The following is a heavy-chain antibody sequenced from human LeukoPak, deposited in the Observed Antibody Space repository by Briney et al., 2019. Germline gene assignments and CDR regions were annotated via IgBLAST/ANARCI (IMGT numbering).Heavy chain of an antibody. CDR3: AREGDNPFFQH. CDR1: GGSISSSSYY. Sequence: SETLSLTCTVSGGSISSSSYYWGWIRQPPGKGLEWIGSIYYSGSTYYNPSLKSRVTISVDTSKNQFSLKLSSVTAADTAVYYCAREGDNPFFQHWGQGTLVTVSS. J-gene: IGHJ1*01. D-gene: IGHD1-14*01. CDR2: IYYSGST. V-gene: IGHV4-39*07.